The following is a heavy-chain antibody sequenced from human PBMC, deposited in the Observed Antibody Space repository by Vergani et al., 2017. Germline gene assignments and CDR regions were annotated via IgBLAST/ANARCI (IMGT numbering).Heavy chain of an antibody. D-gene: IGHD2-8*01. CDR2: INTNTGNP. CDR3: ARDRGGCTNGVCLYYYYYMDV. CDR1: GYTFTSYA. J-gene: IGHJ6*03. V-gene: IGHV7-4-1*01. Sequence: QVQLVQSGSELKKPAASVKVSCKASGYTFTSYAMNWVRQAPGQGLEWMGWINTNTGNPTYAQGFTGRFVFSLDTSVSTAYLQICSLKAEDTAVYYCARDRGGCTNGVCLYYYYYMDVWGKGTTVTVSS.